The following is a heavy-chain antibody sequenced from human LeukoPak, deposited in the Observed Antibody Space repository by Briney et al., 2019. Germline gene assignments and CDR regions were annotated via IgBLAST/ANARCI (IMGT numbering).Heavy chain of an antibody. V-gene: IGHV3-9*01. CDR2: ISWNSGSI. J-gene: IGHJ3*02. CDR1: GFTFDDYA. Sequence: GGSLRLSCAASGFTFDDYAMHWVRQAPGKGLEWVSGISWNSGSIGYADSVKGRFTISRDNAKNSLYLQMNSLRAEDTALYYCAKVIAAAGNDAFDIRGQGTMVTVSS. CDR3: AKVIAAAGNDAFDI. D-gene: IGHD6-13*01.